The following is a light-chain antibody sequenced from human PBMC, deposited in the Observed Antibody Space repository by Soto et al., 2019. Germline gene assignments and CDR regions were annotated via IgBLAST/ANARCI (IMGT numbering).Light chain of an antibody. CDR2: GAS. CDR1: QSISSN. CDR3: QQYNDWPPLT. Sequence: EIVMTQSPATLSVSPGERATLSCRASQSISSNLAWYQQKPGQAPRLLIYGASTRATGIPARFSGSGSGTEVTLTSSSLPSEDFAVYYCQQYNDWPPLTFGGGTKVEIK. J-gene: IGKJ4*01. V-gene: IGKV3-15*01.